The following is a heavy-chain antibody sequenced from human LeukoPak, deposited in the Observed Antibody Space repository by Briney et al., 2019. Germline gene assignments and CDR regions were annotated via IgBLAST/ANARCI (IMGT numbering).Heavy chain of an antibody. V-gene: IGHV3-21*01. Sequence: AGGSLRLSCAASGFTFSSYTMNWVRQAPGKGPEWVSSISSSSTYIYYADSVKGRFTISRDNSKNTLYLQMNSLRAEDTAVYYCARDLAYCGGDCYFRYYYYYGMDVWGQGTTVTVSS. CDR1: GFTFSSYT. J-gene: IGHJ6*02. CDR2: ISSSSTYI. D-gene: IGHD2-21*02. CDR3: ARDLAYCGGDCYFRYYYYYGMDV.